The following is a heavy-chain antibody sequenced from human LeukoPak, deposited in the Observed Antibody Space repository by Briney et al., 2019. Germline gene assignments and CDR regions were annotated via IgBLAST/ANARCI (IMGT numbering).Heavy chain of an antibody. CDR1: GFTFSGYA. D-gene: IGHD6-13*01. CDR3: AKDRVAAAGTPAYDY. V-gene: IGHV3-23*01. CDR2: ISGSGGST. Sequence: GGSLRLSCAASGFTFSGYAMSWVRQAPGKGLEWVSAISGSGGSTYYADSVKGRFTISRDNSKNTLYLQMNSLRAEDTAVYYCAKDRVAAAGTPAYDYWGQGTLVTVSS. J-gene: IGHJ4*02.